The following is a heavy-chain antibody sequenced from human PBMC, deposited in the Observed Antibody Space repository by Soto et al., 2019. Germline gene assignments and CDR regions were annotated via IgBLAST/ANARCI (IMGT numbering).Heavy chain of an antibody. V-gene: IGHV1-24*01. CDR2: FDPEDGET. Sequence: ASVKVSCKVSGYTLTELSMHWVRQAPGKGLEWMGGFDPEDGETIYAQKFQGRVTMTEDTSTDTAYMELSSLRSEDTAVYYCATVGSTSCYAVPCPLDYWGQGTLVTVSS. D-gene: IGHD2-2*01. CDR3: ATVGSTSCYAVPCPLDY. CDR1: GYTLTELS. J-gene: IGHJ4*02.